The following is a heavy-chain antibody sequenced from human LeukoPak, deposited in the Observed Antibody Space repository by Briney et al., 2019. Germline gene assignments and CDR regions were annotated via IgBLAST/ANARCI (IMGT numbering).Heavy chain of an antibody. J-gene: IGHJ4*02. CDR1: GFTFSSYA. D-gene: IGHD3-16*01. V-gene: IGHV3-23*01. Sequence: PGGSLRLSCAASGFTFSSYAMSWVRQAPGKGLEWVSAISGSGGSTYYAVSVKGRFTISRDTSKNTLYLQMNSLRAEDTAVYYCAKGLLDYVWGSRPDYWGQGTLVTVSS. CDR3: AKGLLDYVWGSRPDY. CDR2: ISGSGGST.